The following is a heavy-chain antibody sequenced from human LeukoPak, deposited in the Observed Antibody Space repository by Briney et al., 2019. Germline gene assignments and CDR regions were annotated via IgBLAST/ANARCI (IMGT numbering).Heavy chain of an antibody. CDR2: INAGNGNT. D-gene: IGHD4-17*01. V-gene: IGHV1-3*01. CDR1: GYTFTSYA. J-gene: IGHJ2*01. Sequence: ASVKVSCKASGYTFTSYAMHWVRQAPGQRLEWMGWINAGNGNTKYSQKFQGRVTMTTDTSTSTAYMELRSLRSDDTAVYYCARALEGATVIPSWYFDLWGRGTLVTVSS. CDR3: ARALEGATVIPSWYFDL.